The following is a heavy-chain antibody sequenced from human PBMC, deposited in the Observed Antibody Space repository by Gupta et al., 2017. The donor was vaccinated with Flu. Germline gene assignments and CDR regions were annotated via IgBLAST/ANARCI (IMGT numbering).Heavy chain of an antibody. CDR2: INSDGTRT. D-gene: IGHD4-11*01. CDR3: ARDYRAMDA. Sequence: EVQLVASGGGLVQPGGSLRPPCAAAGFIFRSYWMNWVRQAPGKGLGGVSRINSDGTRTNYADSVKGRFTISRDNAANTLYLQLNSLRADDTAVYYCARDYRAMDAWGKGTTVTVSS. J-gene: IGHJ6*03. V-gene: IGHV3-74*01. CDR1: GFIFRSYW.